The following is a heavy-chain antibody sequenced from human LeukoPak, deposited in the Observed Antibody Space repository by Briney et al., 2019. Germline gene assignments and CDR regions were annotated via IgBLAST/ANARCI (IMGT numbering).Heavy chain of an antibody. CDR3: ARGAQESWLGI. D-gene: IGHD5-18*01. Sequence: GASVKVSCKASGGTFSSYAISWVRQAPGQGLEWMGGIIPIFGTANYAQKFQGRVTMTWDTSTSTVYMELSSLRSEDTAVYCCARGAQESWLGIWGQGTLVTVSS. CDR1: GGTFSSYA. J-gene: IGHJ4*02. V-gene: IGHV1-69*06. CDR2: IIPIFGTA.